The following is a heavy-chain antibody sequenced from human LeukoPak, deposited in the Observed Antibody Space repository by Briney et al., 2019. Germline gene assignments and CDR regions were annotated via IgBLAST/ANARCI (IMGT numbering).Heavy chain of an antibody. CDR1: GYTFTGYY. CDR2: INPNSGGT. J-gene: IGHJ4*02. CDR3: ARSPHYDFWSGYYDPIFDY. D-gene: IGHD3-3*01. V-gene: IGHV1-2*02. Sequence: ASVKVSCKASGYTFTGYYMHWVRQAPGQGLEWMGWINPNSGGTNYAQKFQGRVTMTRDTSISTAYMELSRLRSDDTAVYYCARSPHYDFWSGYYDPIFDYWGQGTLVTVSS.